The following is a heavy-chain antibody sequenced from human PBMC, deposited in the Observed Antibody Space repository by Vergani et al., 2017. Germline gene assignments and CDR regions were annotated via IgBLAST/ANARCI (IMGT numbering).Heavy chain of an antibody. J-gene: IGHJ3*02. V-gene: IGHV2-5*02. Sequence: QITLKESGPTLVKPTRTLTLTCTFSGFSLSTSGVGVGWIRQPPGKALEWLALIYWDDDKRYSPSLKSRLTITKDTSKNQVVLTMTNMDPVDTATYYCAHRLSSSWYLLGVNDAFDIWGQGTMVTVSS. CDR3: AHRLSSSWYLLGVNDAFDI. D-gene: IGHD6-13*01. CDR1: GFSLSTSGVG. CDR2: IYWDDDK.